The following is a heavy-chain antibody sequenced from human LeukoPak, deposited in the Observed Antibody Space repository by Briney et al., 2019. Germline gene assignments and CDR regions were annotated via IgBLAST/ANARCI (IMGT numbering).Heavy chain of an antibody. CDR3: ARAVRAAAGAFDY. D-gene: IGHD6-13*01. J-gene: IGHJ4*02. Sequence: ASVKVSCKASGYTVTSYDINWVRQATGQGLEWMGWMNPNSGNTGYAQKFQGRVTMTRNTSISTAYMELSSLRSEDTAVYYCARAVRAAAGAFDYWGQGTLVTVSS. V-gene: IGHV1-8*01. CDR1: GYTVTSYD. CDR2: MNPNSGNT.